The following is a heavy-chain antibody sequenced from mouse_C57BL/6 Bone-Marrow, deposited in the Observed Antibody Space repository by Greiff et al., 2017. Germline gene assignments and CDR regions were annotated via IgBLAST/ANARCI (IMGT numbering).Heavy chain of an antibody. Sequence: LQQSGASVKISCKASGYAFSGYWMNWVKQRPGKGLEWIGQIYPGDGDTNYNGKFKGKATLTADKSSSTAYMQLSSLTSEDSAVYFCARRTSYWGQGTLVTVSA. J-gene: IGHJ3*01. V-gene: IGHV1-80*01. CDR2: IYPGDGDT. CDR1: GYAFSGYW. CDR3: ARRTSY.